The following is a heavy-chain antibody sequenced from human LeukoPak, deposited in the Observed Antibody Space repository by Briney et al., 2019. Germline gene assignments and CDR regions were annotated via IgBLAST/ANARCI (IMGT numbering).Heavy chain of an antibody. J-gene: IGHJ4*02. CDR1: GFSLSTSGMC. D-gene: IGHD4-17*01. Sequence: SAPTLVNPTQTLTLTCTFSGFSLSTSGMCVSWIRQPPGKAWEWLARIDWDDDKYYSTSLNTRLTIPKDTSKNQVVLTMTNMDPVDTATYYCARSYYGDSNEGDYWGQGTLVTVSS. CDR3: ARSYYGDSNEGDY. CDR2: IDWDDDK. V-gene: IGHV2-70*11.